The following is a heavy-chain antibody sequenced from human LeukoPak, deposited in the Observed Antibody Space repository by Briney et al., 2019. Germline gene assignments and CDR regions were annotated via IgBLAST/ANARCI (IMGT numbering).Heavy chain of an antibody. D-gene: IGHD1-1*01. J-gene: IGHJ4*02. V-gene: IGHV3-30*08. CDR3: GRALWNDIDD. CDR2: ISYDGSNT. CDR1: AFTFSSYA. Sequence: QTGGSLRLSCAASAFTFSSYAMHWARQAPGKGLEWVAVISYDGSNTYYADYVKGRFTISRDNSKNTMYLQMNSLRAEDTAVYCCGRALWNDIDDGGEGTLITVS.